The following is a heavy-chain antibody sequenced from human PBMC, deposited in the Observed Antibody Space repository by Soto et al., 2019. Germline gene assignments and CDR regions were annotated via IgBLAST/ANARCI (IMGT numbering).Heavy chain of an antibody. D-gene: IGHD3-22*01. CDR3: ARLHGRYYYDSSGYYFDY. J-gene: IGHJ4*02. CDR2: IYYSGST. Sequence: QLQLQESGPGLVKPSETLSLTCTVSGGSISSSSYYWGWIRQPPGKGLEWIGSIYYSGSTYYNPSLKSRVTISVDTSKNQFSLKLSSVTAADTAVYYCARLHGRYYYDSSGYYFDYWGQGTLVTVSS. V-gene: IGHV4-39*01. CDR1: GGSISSSSYY.